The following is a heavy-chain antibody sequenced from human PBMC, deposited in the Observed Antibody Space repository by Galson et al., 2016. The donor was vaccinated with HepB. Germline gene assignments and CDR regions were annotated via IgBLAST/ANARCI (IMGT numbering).Heavy chain of an antibody. Sequence: SETLSLTCGVYGGSFTGYYCNWFRQPPGMGLEWIGEIHPSGSTSYNPSLGSRVTISLDTSKNQFSLKVDSVTAADTAVYFCSRGLDAYKAGNYWGQGTLVTV. V-gene: IGHV4-34*01. D-gene: IGHD5-24*01. CDR2: IHPSGST. CDR1: GGSFTGYY. J-gene: IGHJ4*02. CDR3: SRGLDAYKAGNY.